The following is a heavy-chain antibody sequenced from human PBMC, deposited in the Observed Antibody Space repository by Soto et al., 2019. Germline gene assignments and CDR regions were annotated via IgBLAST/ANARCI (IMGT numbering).Heavy chain of an antibody. CDR1: GYTFASYY. J-gene: IGHJ3*02. CDR3: ARDVEMSLISTTFDI. V-gene: IGHV1-46*01. D-gene: IGHD2-15*01. CDR2: INPSGGSS. Sequence: QMKLVQSGTEVKKPGASVKVSCTSSGYTFASYYLHWVRQAPGQGLEWMGVINPSGGSSSYARKFQGRVTMTRDTSTYTVYMELSTLRSEDTAVYYCARDVEMSLISTTFDIWGQGTMVTVSS.